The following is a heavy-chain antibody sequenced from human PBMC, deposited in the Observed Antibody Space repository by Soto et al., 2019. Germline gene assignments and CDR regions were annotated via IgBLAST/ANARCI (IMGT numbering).Heavy chain of an antibody. CDR3: ARRFEQWLVFDY. CDR1: GFTFSSCA. CDR2: ISSSSTTM. Sequence: GGSLRLSCAASGFTFSSCAMGWVRQAPGKGLEWVSYISSSSTTMYYADSVKGRFTISRDNAKNSLYLQMNSLRAEDTAVYYCARRFEQWLVFDYWGQGALVTVSS. D-gene: IGHD6-19*01. J-gene: IGHJ4*02. V-gene: IGHV3-48*01.